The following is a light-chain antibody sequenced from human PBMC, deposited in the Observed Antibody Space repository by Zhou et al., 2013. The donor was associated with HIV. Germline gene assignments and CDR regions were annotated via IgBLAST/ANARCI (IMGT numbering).Light chain of an antibody. CDR3: QQSYSVPPT. CDR1: HDMSTY. V-gene: IGKV1-39*01. J-gene: IGKJ2*01. CDR2: KAS. Sequence: DIQLTQSPSFLSASVGDRVTITCRASHDMSTYLAWYQQKPGKAPKLLIYKASNLQSGVPSRFSGSGSGADFTLTINSLQPEDFATYFCQQSYSVPPTFGQGTKLEI.